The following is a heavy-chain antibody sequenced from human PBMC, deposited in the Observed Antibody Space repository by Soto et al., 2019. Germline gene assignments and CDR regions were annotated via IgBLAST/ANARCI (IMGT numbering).Heavy chain of an antibody. CDR2: IRNTPYGGTT. J-gene: IGHJ5*02. D-gene: IGHD2-2*03. V-gene: IGHV3-49*04. CDR1: GXRFSEHS. Sequence: GSLRLSCNCSGXRFSEHSMTWVRQAPGKGLEWVGFIRNTPYGGTTDYAASVRGSFTISRDDSESIAYMQMKSLKTEDSGVYYCSRGSFGYYGPWGPGTLVTVSS. CDR3: SRGSFGYYGP.